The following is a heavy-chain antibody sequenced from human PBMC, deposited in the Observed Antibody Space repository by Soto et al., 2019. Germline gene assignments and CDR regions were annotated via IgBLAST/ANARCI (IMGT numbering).Heavy chain of an antibody. Sequence: QVQLVQSGAEVKKPGSSVKVSCKASGGTFSSYAISWVRQAPGQGLEWMGGIIPIFGTANYEQTFQGRVTSTADKCTSTADMELSSLRSEDTAVYYGARMGWDTAMGYLGQGTLVTVSS. CDR3: ARMGWDTAMGY. D-gene: IGHD5-18*01. V-gene: IGHV1-69*06. J-gene: IGHJ4*02. CDR2: IIPIFGTA. CDR1: GGTFSSYA.